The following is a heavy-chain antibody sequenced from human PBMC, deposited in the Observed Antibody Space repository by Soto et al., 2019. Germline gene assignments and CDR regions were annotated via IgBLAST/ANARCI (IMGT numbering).Heavy chain of an antibody. Sequence: GESLKISCTGSGYAFTSYWIAWVRQMPGKGLEWMGIIYPGYSDTRYSPSFQGQVTISADKSITTAYLQWSSLKASDTAMYYCARGYCTTTICDPWFDPWGQGTLVTVSS. D-gene: IGHD2-2*01. CDR1: GYAFTSYW. CDR2: IYPGYSDT. V-gene: IGHV5-51*01. J-gene: IGHJ5*02. CDR3: ARGYCTTTICDPWFDP.